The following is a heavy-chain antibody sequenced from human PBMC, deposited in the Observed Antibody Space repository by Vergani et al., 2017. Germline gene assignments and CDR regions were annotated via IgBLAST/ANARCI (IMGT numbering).Heavy chain of an antibody. CDR1: GFTFSSYG. D-gene: IGHD5-18*01. Sequence: QVQLVESGGGVVQPGRSLRLSCAASGFTFSSYGMHWVRQAPGKGLEWVAVILYDGSNKYYADSVKGRLTIYRDNSKNTLYLQMNSLRAEDTAVYYCARTHFSLTAMVHFDYWGQGTLVTVSS. CDR2: ILYDGSNK. CDR3: ARTHFSLTAMVHFDY. V-gene: IGHV3-33*01. J-gene: IGHJ4*02.